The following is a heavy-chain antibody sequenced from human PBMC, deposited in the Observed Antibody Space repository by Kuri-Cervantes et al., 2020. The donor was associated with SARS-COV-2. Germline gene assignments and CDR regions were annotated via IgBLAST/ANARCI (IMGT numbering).Heavy chain of an antibody. Sequence: TRSPTCAVYGGSFSGYYWSWIRQPPGKGLEWIGEINHSGSTNYNPSLKGRVTISVDTSKNQFSLKLSSVTAADTAVYYCASSSSQIAAALPFDYWGQGTLVTVSS. CDR1: GGSFSGYY. V-gene: IGHV4-34*09. CDR3: ASSSSQIAAALPFDY. J-gene: IGHJ4*02. D-gene: IGHD6-13*01. CDR2: INHSGST.